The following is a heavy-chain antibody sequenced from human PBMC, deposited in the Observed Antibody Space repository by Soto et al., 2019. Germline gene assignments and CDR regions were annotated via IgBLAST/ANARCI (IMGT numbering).Heavy chain of an antibody. D-gene: IGHD3-10*01. V-gene: IGHV3-23*01. CDR3: AFGTRGVVDTFYHY. Sequence: PGGSLRLSCAASGFAFSSYAMNWARQAPGKGLEWVSGITGSGIDADYADSVRGRFTISRDNSKNTIYLQLNSLRVEDTALYYCAFGTRGVVDTFYHYWGRGTMVTVSS. CDR1: GFAFSSYA. J-gene: IGHJ4*02. CDR2: ITGSGIDA.